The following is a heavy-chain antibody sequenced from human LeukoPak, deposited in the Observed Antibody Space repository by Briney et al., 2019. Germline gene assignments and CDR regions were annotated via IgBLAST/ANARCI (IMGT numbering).Heavy chain of an antibody. V-gene: IGHV3-23*01. CDR3: AKDLTGIQGFFDY. CDR2: ISGSGGST. D-gene: IGHD5-18*01. CDR1: GFTFSSYA. J-gene: IGHJ4*02. Sequence: GGSLRLSCAASGFTFSSYAMSWVRQAPGKGLEWVSAISGSGGSTYYADSVKGRFTISRDNSKNTPYLQMNSLRAEDTAVYYCAKDLTGIQGFFDYWGQGTLVTVSS.